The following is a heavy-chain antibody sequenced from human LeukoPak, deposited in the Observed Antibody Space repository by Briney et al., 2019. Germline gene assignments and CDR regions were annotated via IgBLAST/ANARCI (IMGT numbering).Heavy chain of an antibody. V-gene: IGHV5-51*01. CDR1: GYSFTSYW. D-gene: IGHD6-19*01. J-gene: IGHJ5*02. CDR2: IYPGDSDT. CDR3: ARAGYSYGWYSNKGNYFAP. Sequence: GESLKISCQGSGYSFTSYWIGWVRQMPGKGLEWMGIIYPGDSDTRYSPSFQGQVTISADESISTAYLQWSSLKASDTAMYYCARAGYSYGWYSNKGNYFAPWGQGTPVTVSP.